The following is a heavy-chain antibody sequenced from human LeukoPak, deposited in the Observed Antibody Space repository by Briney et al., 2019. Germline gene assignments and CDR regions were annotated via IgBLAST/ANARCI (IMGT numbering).Heavy chain of an antibody. J-gene: IGHJ3*02. CDR1: GGSISSYY. CDR3: ARQDSSGYDDAFDI. Sequence: TSETLPLTCTVSGGSISSYYWSWIRQPAGKGLEWIGRIYTSGSTNYNPSLKSRVTMSVDTSKNQFSLKLSSVTAADTAVYYCARQDSSGYDDAFDIWGQGTMVTVSS. CDR2: IYTSGST. V-gene: IGHV4-4*07. D-gene: IGHD3-22*01.